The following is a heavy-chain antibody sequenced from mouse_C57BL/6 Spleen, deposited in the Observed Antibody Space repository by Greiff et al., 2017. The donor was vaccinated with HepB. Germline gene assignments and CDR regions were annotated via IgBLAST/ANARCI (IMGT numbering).Heavy chain of an antibody. Sequence: EVQLQQSGPELVKPGDSVKISCKASGYSFTGYFMNWVMQSHGKSLEWIGRINPYNGDTFYNQKFKGKATLTVDKSSSTAHMELRSLTSEDSAVYYCARVDYGSSYKTCFAYWGQGTLVTVSA. CDR2: INPYNGDT. CDR1: GYSFTGYF. CDR3: ARVDYGSSYKTCFAY. J-gene: IGHJ3*01. V-gene: IGHV1-20*01. D-gene: IGHD1-1*01.